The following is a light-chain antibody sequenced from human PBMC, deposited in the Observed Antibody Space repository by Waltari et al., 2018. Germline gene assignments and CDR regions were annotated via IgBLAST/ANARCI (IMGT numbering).Light chain of an antibody. V-gene: IGLV2-18*02. CDR1: SSDVVNYNH. Sequence: QSALTQPPSVSGSPGQSVTISCTGTSSDVVNYNHVSWYQQSPGTAPKLIIYEVTNRPSGVPDRFSGSKSGNTASLTISGLQAEDESDYYCSSSTSSITWVFGGGTKLTVL. CDR2: EVT. CDR3: SSSTSSITWV. J-gene: IGLJ3*02.